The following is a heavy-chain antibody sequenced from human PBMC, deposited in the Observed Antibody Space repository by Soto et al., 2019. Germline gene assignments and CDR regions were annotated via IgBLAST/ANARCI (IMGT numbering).Heavy chain of an antibody. CDR3: ARHSKSGSYPLEAFDF. CDR2: IYPFDSDT. CDR1: GYTFTNYL. Sequence: XGSLSISRQGSGYTFTNYLIVWVRQMPGKGLEWMGIIYPFDSDTRYSPSFQGQVTFSVDKSIRTAYLQWSSLKASDTAMFYCARHSKSGSYPLEAFDFWGQGTMVTVPS. V-gene: IGHV5-51*01. J-gene: IGHJ3*01. D-gene: IGHD1-26*01.